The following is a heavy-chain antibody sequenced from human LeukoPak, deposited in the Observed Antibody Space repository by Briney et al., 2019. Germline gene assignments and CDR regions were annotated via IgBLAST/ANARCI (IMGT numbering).Heavy chain of an antibody. V-gene: IGHV1-69*13. CDR1: GGTFSSYA. D-gene: IGHD3-10*01. J-gene: IGHJ5*02. CDR3: ARGYHRYYSGSGRWYNWFDP. CDR2: IIPIFGTA. Sequence: SVKVSCKASGGTFSSYAISWVRQAPGQGLEWMGGIIPIFGTANYAQKFQGRVTITADESTSTAYMELSSLRSEDTAVYYCARGYHRYYSGSGRWYNWFDPWGQGTLATVS.